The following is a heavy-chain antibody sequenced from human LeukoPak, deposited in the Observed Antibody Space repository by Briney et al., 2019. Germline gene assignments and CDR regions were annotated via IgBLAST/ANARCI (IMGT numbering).Heavy chain of an antibody. CDR3: ARGIGTTNFDY. D-gene: IGHD1-7*01. CDR2: IYTSGTT. Sequence: SGTLSLTCTVSGDSTNGYYWSWIRQPAGEGLEWIGRIYTSGTTNYNPSLKSRVTMSVDTSKTQLSLRLNSVTAADTAVYYCARGIGTTNFDYWGQGALVTVSS. V-gene: IGHV4-4*07. CDR1: GDSTNGYY. J-gene: IGHJ4*02.